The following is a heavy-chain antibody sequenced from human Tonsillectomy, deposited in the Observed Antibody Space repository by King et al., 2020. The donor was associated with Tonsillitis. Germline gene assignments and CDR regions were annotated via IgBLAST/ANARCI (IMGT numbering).Heavy chain of an antibody. CDR1: GYTFTSYD. J-gene: IGHJ4*02. D-gene: IGHD2-21*02. Sequence: VQLVQSGAEVKKPGASVKVSCKASGYTFTSYDMHWVRQAPGQGLEWMVIINPIGGSTSYAQKFQGRVTMTRDTSTRTVYMELSSLRSEDTAVYYCARGGYCGGDCYYFDYWGQGTLVTVSS. CDR2: INPIGGST. CDR3: ARGGYCGGDCYYFDY. V-gene: IGHV1-46*03.